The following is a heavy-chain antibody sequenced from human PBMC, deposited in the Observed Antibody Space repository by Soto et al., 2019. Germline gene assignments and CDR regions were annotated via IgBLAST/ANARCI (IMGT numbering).Heavy chain of an antibody. J-gene: IGHJ3*02. CDR2: ISGSGGST. Sequence: GGSLRLSCAASGFTFSSYAMSWVRQAPGKGLEWVSAISGSGGSTYYADSVKGRFTISRDNSKNTLSLQMNSLRAEDTAAYYCAKDELGYDYGDYIAFDIWGQGTMVTVSS. CDR3: AKDELGYDYGDYIAFDI. D-gene: IGHD4-17*01. V-gene: IGHV3-23*01. CDR1: GFTFSSYA.